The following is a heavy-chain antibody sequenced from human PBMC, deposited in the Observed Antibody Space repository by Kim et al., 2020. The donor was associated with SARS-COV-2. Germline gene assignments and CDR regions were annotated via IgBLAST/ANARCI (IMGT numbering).Heavy chain of an antibody. CDR1: GFTFSSYA. CDR2: ISGSGGST. V-gene: IGHV3-23*01. CDR3: AKSGGRITMIVVVIRGPWFDP. Sequence: GGSLRLSCAASGFTFSSYAMSWVRQAPGKGLEWVSAISGSGGSTYYADSVKGRFTISRDNSKNTLYLQMNSLRAEDTAVYYCAKSGGRITMIVVVIRGPWFDPWGQGTLVTVSS. J-gene: IGHJ5*02. D-gene: IGHD3-22*01.